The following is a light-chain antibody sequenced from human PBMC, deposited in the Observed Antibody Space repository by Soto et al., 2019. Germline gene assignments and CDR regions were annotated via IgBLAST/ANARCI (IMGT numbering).Light chain of an antibody. J-gene: IGLJ1*01. CDR1: SSDVGGYNY. Sequence: QSALTQPPSASGSPGQSVTISCTGTSSDVGGYNYVSWYQQHPGKAPKLMIYEVTKRPSGVPDRFSGSKSGNTASLTVSGLQAEDEDDYYCSSYAGTAYVFGTGTKVTVL. CDR3: SSYAGTAYV. V-gene: IGLV2-8*01. CDR2: EVT.